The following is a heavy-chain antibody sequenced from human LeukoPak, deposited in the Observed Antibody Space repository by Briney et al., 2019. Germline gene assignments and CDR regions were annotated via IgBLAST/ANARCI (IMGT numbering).Heavy chain of an antibody. CDR2: IRYDGSNK. CDR3: AKEDCGGGSCYYWFSFDY. Sequence: GGSLRLSCAASGFTFSSYGMHWVRQAPGKGLEWVAFIRYDGSNKYYADSVKGRFTISRDNSKNTLYLQMNSLRAEDTAVYYCAKEDCGGGSCYYWFSFDYWGQGTLVTVSS. D-gene: IGHD2-15*01. V-gene: IGHV3-30*02. J-gene: IGHJ4*02. CDR1: GFTFSSYG.